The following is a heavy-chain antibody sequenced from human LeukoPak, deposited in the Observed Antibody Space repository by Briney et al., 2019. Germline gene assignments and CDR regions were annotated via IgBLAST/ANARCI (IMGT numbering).Heavy chain of an antibody. V-gene: IGHV3-21*01. Sequence: GGSLRLSCAASGFTFSSYSMNWVRQASGKGLEWVSSISSSSSYIYYADSVKGRFTISRDNAKNSLYLQMNSLRAEDTAVYYCARDPVLWLRSYGMDVWGQGTTVTVSS. D-gene: IGHD3-10*01. CDR3: ARDPVLWLRSYGMDV. CDR1: GFTFSSYS. CDR2: ISSSSSYI. J-gene: IGHJ6*02.